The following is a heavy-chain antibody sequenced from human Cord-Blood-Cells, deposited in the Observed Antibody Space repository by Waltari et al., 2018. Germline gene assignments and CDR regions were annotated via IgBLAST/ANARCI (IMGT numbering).Heavy chain of an antibody. Sequence: LQLQESGPGLVLPPETLSLTCPVAGGSISSRSYAWGWIRQPPGKGLEWIGSIVYSGSNYSNPSLRSRVTISVDTSKNQFSLKRSSVAGADTAVYYGAAHGDTAMVDYWGQGTLVTVSS. V-gene: IGHV4-39*01. CDR3: AAHGDTAMVDY. D-gene: IGHD5-18*01. J-gene: IGHJ4*02. CDR1: GGSISSRSYA. CDR2: IVYSGSN.